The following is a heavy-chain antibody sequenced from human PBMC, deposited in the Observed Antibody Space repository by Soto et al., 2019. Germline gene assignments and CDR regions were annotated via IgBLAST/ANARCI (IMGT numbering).Heavy chain of an antibody. J-gene: IGHJ4*02. CDR2: IKQDGSEK. V-gene: IGHV3-7*03. CDR1: GFTFSSYW. D-gene: IGHD3-22*01. Sequence: EVQLVESGGGLVQPGGSLRLSCAASGFTFSSYWMSWVRQAPGKGLEWVANIKQDGSEKYYVDSVKGRFIISRDNAKNSLNLQMNSLRAEDTAVYYCARDRERGYYDSSGYYGHWGQGTLVTVSS. CDR3: ARDRERGYYDSSGYYGH.